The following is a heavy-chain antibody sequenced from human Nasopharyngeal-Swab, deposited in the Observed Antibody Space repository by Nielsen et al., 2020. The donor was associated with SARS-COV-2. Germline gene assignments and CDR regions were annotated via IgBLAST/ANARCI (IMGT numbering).Heavy chain of an antibody. V-gene: IGHV4-39*07. J-gene: IGHJ4*02. Sequence: SETLSLTCSVSGASIRRNRYNWGWVRQPPGKGLEWIGSVFYTDTAYYNPAFENRLSISVDVSKNHFSLKSSSVTAADTAVYYCARDGDFSGFDYWGRGILVTVSS. CDR3: ARDGDFSGFDY. CDR2: VFYTDTA. CDR1: GASIRRNRYN. D-gene: IGHD4-17*01.